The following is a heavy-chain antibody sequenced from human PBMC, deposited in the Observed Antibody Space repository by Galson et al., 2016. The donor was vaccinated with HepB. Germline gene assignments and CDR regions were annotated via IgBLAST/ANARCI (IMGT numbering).Heavy chain of an antibody. CDR1: GFTFSSYG. V-gene: IGHV3-33*01. D-gene: IGHD5-18*01. CDR2: IWYDGSNK. Sequence: SLRLSCAASGFTFSSYGMHWVRQAPCKGLEWVAVIWYDGSNKYYADSVKGRFTISRDNSKNTLYLQMNSLRAEDTAVYYCARDGDVDTAMVTPELGYWGQGTLVTVSS. CDR3: ARDGDVDTAMVTPELGY. J-gene: IGHJ4*02.